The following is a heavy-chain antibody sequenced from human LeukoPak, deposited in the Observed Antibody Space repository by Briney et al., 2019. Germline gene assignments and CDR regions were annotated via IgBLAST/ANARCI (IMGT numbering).Heavy chain of an antibody. J-gene: IGHJ4*02. V-gene: IGHV3-23*01. CDR3: SAQPEEVAGGMNS. CDR1: GFTFSTYE. CDR2: ISPSGRST. Sequence: GGSLRLSCAASGFTFSTYEMQWVRQAPGKGLEWVSTISPSGRSTYYADSVKGRFTISRDNSKNTLYLQMITLRAGDTAVYYCSAQPEEVAGGMNSWGQGALVTVSS. D-gene: IGHD6-19*01.